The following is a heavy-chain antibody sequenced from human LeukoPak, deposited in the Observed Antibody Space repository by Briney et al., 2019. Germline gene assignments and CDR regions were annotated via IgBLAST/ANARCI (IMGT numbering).Heavy chain of an antibody. Sequence: GGSLRLSCAASGFTFSSYEMNWVRQAPGKGLEWVSYISSSGSTIYYADSVKGRFTISRDNAKNSLYLQMNSLRAEDTAVYYCARQYSSSSRTYYYYMDVWGKGTTVTVSS. CDR3: ARQYSSSSRTYYYYMDV. CDR1: GFTFSSYE. CDR2: ISSSGSTI. J-gene: IGHJ6*03. D-gene: IGHD6-6*01. V-gene: IGHV3-48*03.